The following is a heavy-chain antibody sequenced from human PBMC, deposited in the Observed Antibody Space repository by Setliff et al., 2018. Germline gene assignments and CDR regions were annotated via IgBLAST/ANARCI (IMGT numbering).Heavy chain of an antibody. D-gene: IGHD3-3*01. J-gene: IGHJ3*02. CDR3: AISTIFGVVSPTPDAFDI. CDR1: GATFSIYT. Sequence: GASVKVSCKASGATFSIYTSSWVRQAPGQGLEWLGRNIPIFGTANYAQKFQGRVTITADKSTSTAYMELSSLRSEDTAVYYCAISTIFGVVSPTPDAFDIWGQGTMVTVSS. CDR2: NIPIFGTA. V-gene: IGHV1-69*08.